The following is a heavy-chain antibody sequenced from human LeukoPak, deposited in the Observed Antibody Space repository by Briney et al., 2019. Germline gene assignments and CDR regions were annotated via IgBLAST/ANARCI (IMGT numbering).Heavy chain of an antibody. J-gene: IGHJ3*02. CDR1: GYTFTSYD. V-gene: IGHV1-8*03. Sequence: GASVKVSCKASGYTFTSYDINWVRQATGQGLEWMGWMNPNSGNTGYAQKFQGRVTITRNTSISTAYMELSSLRSEDTAVYYCARDSYDSSGSAFDIWGQGTMVTVSS. D-gene: IGHD3-22*01. CDR3: ARDSYDSSGSAFDI. CDR2: MNPNSGNT.